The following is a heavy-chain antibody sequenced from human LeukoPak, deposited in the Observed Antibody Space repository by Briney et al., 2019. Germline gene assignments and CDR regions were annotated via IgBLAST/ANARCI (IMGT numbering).Heavy chain of an antibody. CDR2: ISSSSSYI. J-gene: IGHJ3*02. V-gene: IGHV3-21*01. Sequence: GGSLRLSCEGSGFTFSDYSMNWVRQAPGKGLEWVSSISSSSSYIYYADSVKGRFTISRDNAKNSLYLQMNSLRAEDTAVYYCARDPSGGYHDAFDIWGQGTMVTVSS. CDR1: GFTFSDYS. D-gene: IGHD6-19*01. CDR3: ARDPSGGYHDAFDI.